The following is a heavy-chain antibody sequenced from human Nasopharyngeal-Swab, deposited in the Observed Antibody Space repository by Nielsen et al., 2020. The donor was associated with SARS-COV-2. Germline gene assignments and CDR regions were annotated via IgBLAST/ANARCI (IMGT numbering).Heavy chain of an antibody. D-gene: IGHD2/OR15-2a*01. V-gene: IGHV4-59*01. Sequence: SETLSLTCAVYGGSFSGYYWSWIRQPPGKEVEWIGYIYNSGSTNYNPSLKSRVSISADTSKNQFSLKLSPVTAADTAVYYCARLNNDAFDIWGQGTMVTVSS. CDR1: GGSFSGYY. CDR2: IYNSGST. J-gene: IGHJ3*02. CDR3: ARLNNDAFDI.